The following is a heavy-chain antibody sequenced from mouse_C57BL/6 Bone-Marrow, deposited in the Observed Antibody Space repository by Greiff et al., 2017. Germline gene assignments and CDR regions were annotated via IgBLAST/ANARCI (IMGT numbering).Heavy chain of an antibody. CDR2: IYPRSGNT. CDR1: GYTFTSYG. J-gene: IGHJ4*01. D-gene: IGHD1-1*01. V-gene: IGHV1-81*01. Sequence: QVQLQQSGAELARPGASVKLSCKASGYTFTSYGISWVKQRTGQGLEWIGEIYPRSGNTYYNEKFKGKATLTADKSSSTAYMELRSLTSEDSAVYCCARYPYYYGSGYYYAMDYWGQGTSVTVSS. CDR3: ARYPYYYGSGYYYAMDY.